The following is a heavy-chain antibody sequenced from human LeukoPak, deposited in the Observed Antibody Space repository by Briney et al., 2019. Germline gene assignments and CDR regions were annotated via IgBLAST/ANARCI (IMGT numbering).Heavy chain of an antibody. V-gene: IGHV1-46*01. J-gene: IGHJ4*02. D-gene: IGHD3-16*01. CDR1: GYXFTSYY. CDR2: IYPSAGYA. Sequence: ASVKVSCTPSGYXFTSYYIRWVRQAPGQGLEWMGIIYPSAGYANYAQTFQGRVTMAMDTSTSTVDMELSSLRSEDTAVYYCVREEEGGTFDYWGQGTLVTVSS. CDR3: VREEEGGTFDY.